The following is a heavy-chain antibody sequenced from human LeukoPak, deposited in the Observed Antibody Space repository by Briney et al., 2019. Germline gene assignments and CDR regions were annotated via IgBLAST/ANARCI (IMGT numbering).Heavy chain of an antibody. Sequence: PGRSLRLSCAASGFTVSSNYMSWVRQAPGKGLEWVSVIYSGGSTYYADSVKGRFTISRDNSKNTLYLQMNSLRAEDTAVYYCARDTPNYGMDVWGQGTTVTVSS. CDR1: GFTVSSNY. CDR3: ARDTPNYGMDV. J-gene: IGHJ6*02. CDR2: IYSGGST. V-gene: IGHV3-53*01.